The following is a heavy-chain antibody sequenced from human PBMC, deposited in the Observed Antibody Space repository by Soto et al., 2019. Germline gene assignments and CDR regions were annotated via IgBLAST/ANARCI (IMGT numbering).Heavy chain of an antibody. CDR1: GYTFTSYW. D-gene: IGHD3-10*01. CDR2: IYPEDSDT. CDR3: ARYQDMTVLLRMSPCDP. V-gene: IGHV5-51*03. J-gene: IGHJ5*02. Sequence: EVQLVQSGAEVKKPGESLKISCKGSGYTFTSYWIGWVRQMPGKGLEYMGIIYPEDSDTRYSPSFRGQATISGDKSISTTYLQWTGLKASDTAIYYCARYQDMTVLLRMSPCDPRGQARLVTLSS.